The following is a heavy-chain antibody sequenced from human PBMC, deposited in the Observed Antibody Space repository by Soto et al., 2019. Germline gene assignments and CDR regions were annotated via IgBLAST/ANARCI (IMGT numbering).Heavy chain of an antibody. J-gene: IGHJ4*02. CDR3: ARDRVTWKYFNY. V-gene: IGHV3-21*01. D-gene: IGHD1-1*01. Sequence: EVQLVESGGGLVKPGGSLGLSCAASGFNFSAYTINWICHVPGRGLEWVSSISGGSTYIFYADSLRGRFTISSDNAKTPVCLQMTSQSAGDTAEYYCARDRVTWKYFNYWGQGTLVSVSS. CDR1: GFNFSAYT. CDR2: ISGGSTYI.